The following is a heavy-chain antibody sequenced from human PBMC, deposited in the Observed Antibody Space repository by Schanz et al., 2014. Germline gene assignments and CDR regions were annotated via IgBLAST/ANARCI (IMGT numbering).Heavy chain of an antibody. CDR3: VRDAGRDGYNLAFDV. CDR1: GFTVSTNY. Sequence: EVQLVESGGGLIHPGGSLRLSCAVSGFTVSTNYMTWVRQAPGKGLEGVSVLYTGGSTFYAESVRGRFFISRDSSKNTLFLHMNSLRAEDTAVYYCVRDAGRDGYNLAFDVWGQGTLVTVSS. V-gene: IGHV3-53*01. D-gene: IGHD1-1*01. CDR2: LYTGGST. J-gene: IGHJ3*01.